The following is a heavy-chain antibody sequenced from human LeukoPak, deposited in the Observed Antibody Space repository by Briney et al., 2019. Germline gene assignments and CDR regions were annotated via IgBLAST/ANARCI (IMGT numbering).Heavy chain of an antibody. V-gene: IGHV1-18*01. D-gene: IGHD3-9*01. J-gene: IGHJ3*02. CDR1: GYTFTSYG. Sequence: ASVKVSCKASGYTFTSYGISWVRQAPGQGLEWMGWISAYNGNTNYAQKLQGRVTMTTDTSTSTAYMELRSLRSGDTAVYYCARCDILTGYGDAFGIWGQGTMVTVSS. CDR3: ARCDILTGYGDAFGI. CDR2: ISAYNGNT.